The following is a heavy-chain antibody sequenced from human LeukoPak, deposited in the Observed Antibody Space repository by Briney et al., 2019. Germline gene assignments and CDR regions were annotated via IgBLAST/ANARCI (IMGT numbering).Heavy chain of an antibody. D-gene: IGHD3-10*01. CDR3: ARGGGSGSYYNGNSFDY. CDR2: INPNSGGT. J-gene: IGHJ4*02. CDR1: GYTLTELS. V-gene: IGHV1-2*04. Sequence: GASVKVSCKVSGYTLTELSMHWVRQAPGQGLEWMGWINPNSGGTNYAQRFQGWVTMTRDTSISTAYMELSRLRSDDTAVYYCARGGGSGSYYNGNSFDYWGQGTLVTVSS.